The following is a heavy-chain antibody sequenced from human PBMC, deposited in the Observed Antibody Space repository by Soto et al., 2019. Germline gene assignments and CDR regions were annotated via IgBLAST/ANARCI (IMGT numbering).Heavy chain of an antibody. CDR3: ARDVRRLPHDDAFDI. Sequence: GASVKVSCTDSGYTFTSNGISWVRQAPGQGLEWMGWISAYNGNTNYAQKLQGRVTMTTDTSTSTAYMELRSLRSDDTAVYYCARDVRRLPHDDAFDIWGQGTMVTVSS. CDR2: ISAYNGNT. V-gene: IGHV1-18*01. D-gene: IGHD3-10*02. J-gene: IGHJ3*02. CDR1: GYTFTSNG.